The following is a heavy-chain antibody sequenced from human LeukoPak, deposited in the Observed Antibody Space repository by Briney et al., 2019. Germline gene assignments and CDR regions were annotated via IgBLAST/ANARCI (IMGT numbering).Heavy chain of an antibody. CDR1: GFTFDDYA. D-gene: IGHD3-22*01. CDR3: AKDITGYYDSSGYWLGAFDY. J-gene: IGHJ4*02. Sequence: QPGRSLRLSCAASGFTFDDYAMHWVRQAPGKGLEWVSGISWNSGSIGYADSVKGRFTISRDNAKNSLYLQMNSLRAEDTALYYCAKDITGYYDSSGYWLGAFDYWGQGTLVTVSS. V-gene: IGHV3-9*01. CDR2: ISWNSGSI.